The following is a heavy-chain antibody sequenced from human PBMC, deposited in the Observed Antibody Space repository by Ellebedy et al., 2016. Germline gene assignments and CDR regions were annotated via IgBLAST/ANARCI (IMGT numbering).Heavy chain of an antibody. Sequence: ASVKVSCXASGGTFSSYGISWVRQAPGQGLEWMGWISAYNGNTNYAQKLQGRVTMTTDTSTSTAYMELRSLRSDDTAVYYCARDGSPYYGMDVWGQGTTVTVSS. J-gene: IGHJ6*02. CDR3: ARDGSPYYGMDV. CDR2: ISAYNGNT. D-gene: IGHD1-26*01. V-gene: IGHV1-18*01. CDR1: GGTFSSYG.